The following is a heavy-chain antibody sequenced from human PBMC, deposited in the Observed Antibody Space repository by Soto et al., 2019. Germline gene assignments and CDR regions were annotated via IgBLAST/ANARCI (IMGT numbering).Heavy chain of an antibody. J-gene: IGHJ4*02. Sequence: ASVKVSCKASGYIFTNYDINWVRQATGQGLEYLGWINPNSGNTGYVQKFKGRVTMTRNTSINTAYMELNSLRPEDMAVYYCARDIEAGLDYWGQGTLVTVSS. CDR3: ARDIEAGLDY. CDR2: INPNSGNT. CDR1: GYIFTNYD. D-gene: IGHD2-15*01. V-gene: IGHV1-8*01.